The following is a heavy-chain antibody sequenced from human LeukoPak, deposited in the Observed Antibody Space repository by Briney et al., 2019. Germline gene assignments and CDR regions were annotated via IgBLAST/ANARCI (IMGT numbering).Heavy chain of an antibody. J-gene: IGHJ5*02. D-gene: IGHD6-13*01. CDR2: INHSGST. Sequence: SETLSLTCAVYGGTFSGYYWSWIRQPPGKGLEWIGEINHSGSTNYNPSLKSRVTISVDTSKNQFSLKLSSVTAADTAVYYCARGSGIAAAGTGFDPWGQGTLVTVSS. CDR3: ARGSGIAAAGTGFDP. CDR1: GGTFSGYY. V-gene: IGHV4-34*01.